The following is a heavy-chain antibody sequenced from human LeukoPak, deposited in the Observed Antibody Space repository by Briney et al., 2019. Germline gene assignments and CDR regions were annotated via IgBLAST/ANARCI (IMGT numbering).Heavy chain of an antibody. V-gene: IGHV4-59*08. J-gene: IGHJ6*02. CDR2: IFYSGST. D-gene: IGHD5-24*01. Sequence: SETLSLTCTVSGGSINNYYWNWIRQPPGKGLEWIGYIFYSGSTNYNPSLESRVTISVDTSNNQFSLRLRSVTAADTAVYYCARLAGYNSYYYYGLGVWGQGTTVTVSS. CDR1: GGSINNYY. CDR3: ARLAGYNSYYYYGLGV.